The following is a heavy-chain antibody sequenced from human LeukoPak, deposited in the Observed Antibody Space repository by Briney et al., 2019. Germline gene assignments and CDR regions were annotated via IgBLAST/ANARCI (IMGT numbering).Heavy chain of an antibody. J-gene: IGHJ3*02. Sequence: PGGSLRPSCAASGFTFSSYAMHWVRQAPGKGLEWVAVISYDGSNKYYADSVKGRFTISRDNSKSTLYLQMNSLRAEDTAVYYCARERIDAFDIWGQGTMVTVSS. CDR1: GFTFSSYA. V-gene: IGHV3-30-3*01. CDR2: ISYDGSNK. CDR3: ARERIDAFDI.